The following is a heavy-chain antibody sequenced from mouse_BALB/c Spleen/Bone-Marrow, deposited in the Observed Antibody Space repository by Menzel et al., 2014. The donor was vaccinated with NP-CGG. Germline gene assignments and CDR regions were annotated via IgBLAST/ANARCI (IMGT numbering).Heavy chain of an antibody. CDR3: ARDGNDVDY. CDR2: IRNKANGYTT. J-gene: IGHJ4*01. CDR1: GFTFXDYY. Sequence: DVKLVESGGGLVQPGGSLKLSCAPSGFTFXDYYMSWVRQPPGKALEWLGFIRNKANGYTTEYSASVKGRFTISRDNSQSILYLQMNTLRAEDSATDYCARDGNDVDYGGQGTSVTVSS. V-gene: IGHV7-3*02. D-gene: IGHD2-2*01.